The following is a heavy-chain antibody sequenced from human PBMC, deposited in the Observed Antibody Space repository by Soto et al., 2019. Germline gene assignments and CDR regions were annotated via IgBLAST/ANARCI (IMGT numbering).Heavy chain of an antibody. Sequence: QVQLVQSGAEVKKPGSSVKVSCKASGGTFSSYAISWVRQAPGQGLEWMGGIIPIFGTANYAQKFQGRVTITAEESTSTAYMELSSLRSEDTAVYYCARGGWTQTPYYYYGMDVWGQGTTVTVSS. CDR3: ARGGWTQTPYYYYGMDV. V-gene: IGHV1-69*01. J-gene: IGHJ6*02. CDR2: IIPIFGTA. D-gene: IGHD6-19*01. CDR1: GGTFSSYA.